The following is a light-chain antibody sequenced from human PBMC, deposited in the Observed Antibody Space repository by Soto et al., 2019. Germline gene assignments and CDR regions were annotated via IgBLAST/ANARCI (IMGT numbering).Light chain of an antibody. CDR2: GAS. J-gene: IGKJ1*01. CDR1: QSVSSSH. V-gene: IGKV3-20*01. Sequence: EIVLTQSPGTLSLSPGERGTLSCRASQSVSSSHLAWYQQKPGQAPRLLIYGASSRATGIPDRFSGSGSGTDFSLTISRLEPEDGAVYYCQQYGSSPLTFGQGTKVEVK. CDR3: QQYGSSPLT.